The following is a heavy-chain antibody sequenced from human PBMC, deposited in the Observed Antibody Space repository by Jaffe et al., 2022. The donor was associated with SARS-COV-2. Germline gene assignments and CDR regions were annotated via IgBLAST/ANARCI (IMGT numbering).Heavy chain of an antibody. Sequence: QVQLVESGGGVVQPGRSLRLSCAASGFTFSSYAMHWVRQAPGKGLEWVAVISYDGSNKYYADSVKGRFTISRDNSKNTLYLQMNSLRAEDTAVYYCARGLLGGYGLWPFDYWGQGTLVTVSS. CDR3: ARGLLGGYGLWPFDY. V-gene: IGHV3-30-3*01. J-gene: IGHJ4*02. CDR2: ISYDGSNK. CDR1: GFTFSSYA. D-gene: IGHD3-10*01.